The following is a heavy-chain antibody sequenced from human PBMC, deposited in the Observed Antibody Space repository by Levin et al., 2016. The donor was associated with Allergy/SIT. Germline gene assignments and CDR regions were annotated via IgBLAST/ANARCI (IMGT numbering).Heavy chain of an antibody. V-gene: IGHV4-59*01. D-gene: IGHD4-17*01. Sequence: GSLRLSCTVSGGSISSYYWSWIRQPPGKGLEWIGYIYYSGSTNYNPSLKSRVTISVDTSKNQFSLKLSSVTAADTAVYYCARTPTPWGQGTLVTVSS. CDR3: ARTPTP. CDR2: IYYSGST. CDR1: GGSISSYY. J-gene: IGHJ5*02.